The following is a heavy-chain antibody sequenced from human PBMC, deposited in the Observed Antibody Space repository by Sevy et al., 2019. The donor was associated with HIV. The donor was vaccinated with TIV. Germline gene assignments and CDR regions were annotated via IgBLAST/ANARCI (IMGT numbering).Heavy chain of an antibody. CDR1: GGSISSGGYS. Sequence: SETLSLTCAVSGGSISSGGYSWSWIRQPPGKDLEWIGYIYHSGSTYYNPTLKSRVTISVNMSKNQFSLKLSSVTAADTAVYYCARAYYDSSCYYYDYWGQGTLVTVSS. J-gene: IGHJ4*02. CDR2: IYHSGST. V-gene: IGHV4-30-2*01. CDR3: ARAYYDSSCYYYDY. D-gene: IGHD3-22*01.